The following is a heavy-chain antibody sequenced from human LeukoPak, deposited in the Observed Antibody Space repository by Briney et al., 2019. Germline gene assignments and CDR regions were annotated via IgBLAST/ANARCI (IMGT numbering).Heavy chain of an antibody. D-gene: IGHD3-22*01. CDR3: ARVSDSSGYYYPHFDY. CDR2: IWYDGSNK. J-gene: IGHJ4*02. Sequence: PGGSLRLSCAASGFTFSSYGMHWVRQAPGKGLEWVAFIWYDGSNKYYADSVKGRFTISRDNSKNTLYLQMNRLRAEDTAVYYCARVSDSSGYYYPHFDYWGQGTLVTVSS. CDR1: GFTFSSYG. V-gene: IGHV3-30*02.